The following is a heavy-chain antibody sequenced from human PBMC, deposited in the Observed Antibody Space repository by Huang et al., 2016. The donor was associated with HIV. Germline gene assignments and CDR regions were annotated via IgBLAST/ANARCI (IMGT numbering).Heavy chain of an antibody. CDR3: ARSFGELLVSFYFDS. D-gene: IGHD3-10*01. CDR1: GGSISSDDYF. CDR2: IFYSGSP. Sequence: QVQLQESGPGLVKPSQTLSLTCTVSGGSISSDDYFWNWVRQSPGKGLEWIGYIFYSGSPYYNPSLKSRVAISVDSSKNQFSLRLSSVTAADTAVYYCARSFGELLVSFYFDSWGQGILVTVSS. J-gene: IGHJ4*02. V-gene: IGHV4-30-4*08.